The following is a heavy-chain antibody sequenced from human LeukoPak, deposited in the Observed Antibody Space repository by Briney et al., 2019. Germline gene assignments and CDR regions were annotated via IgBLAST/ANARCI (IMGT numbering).Heavy chain of an antibody. CDR1: GFTFSSYA. V-gene: IGHV3-23*01. Sequence: GGSLRLSCAASGFTFSSYAMSWVRQAPGKGLEWVSAISGSGGSTYYADSVKGRFTISRDNSKNTLYLQMNGLRAEDTAVYYCAKDQGVYYYDSSGYYHYDYWGQGTLVTVSS. D-gene: IGHD3-22*01. CDR3: AKDQGVYYYDSSGYYHYDY. CDR2: ISGSGGST. J-gene: IGHJ4*02.